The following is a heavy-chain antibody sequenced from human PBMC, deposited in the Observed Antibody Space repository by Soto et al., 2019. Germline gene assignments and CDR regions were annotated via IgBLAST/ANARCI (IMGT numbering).Heavy chain of an antibody. D-gene: IGHD6-19*01. CDR3: ARHYPGIPVAGTFDP. CDR2: IHYSGST. J-gene: IGHJ5*02. Sequence: PSETLSLTCTVSGVSISTDHWSWIRQSPGKGLEWIGSIHYSGSTYYSSSLKSRVTISVDTSKTQFSLKLTSVTAADTAVYYCARHYPGIPVAGTFDPWGQGTLVTVSS. V-gene: IGHV4-59*05. CDR1: GVSISTDH.